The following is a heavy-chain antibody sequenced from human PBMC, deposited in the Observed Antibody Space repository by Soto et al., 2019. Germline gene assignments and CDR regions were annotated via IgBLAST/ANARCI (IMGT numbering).Heavy chain of an antibody. CDR1: GYTCTNNG. CDR3: TRGSTHYGMDV. D-gene: IGHD1-1*01. CDR2: ISGYNGNT. Sequence: QVQLVQSGAEVKKPGASVKVSCKTSGYTCTNNGINRVRQAPGQGLEWMGWISGYNGNTAYAQKLQGRVTMTTDTFTSTAYMEVRSLRSDETALYYCTRGSTHYGMDVWGQGTTVTVSS. V-gene: IGHV1-18*04. J-gene: IGHJ6*02.